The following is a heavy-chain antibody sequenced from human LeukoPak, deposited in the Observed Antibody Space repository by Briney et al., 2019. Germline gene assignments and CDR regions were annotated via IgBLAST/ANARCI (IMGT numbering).Heavy chain of an antibody. V-gene: IGHV4-34*01. D-gene: IGHD6-19*01. CDR1: GGSFSGYY. J-gene: IGHJ6*02. CDR3: ARGLVQQWLVRRYGMDV. Sequence: SETLSLTCAVYGGSFSGYYWSWIRQPPGKGLEWIGEINHSGSTNYNPSLKSRVTISVDTSKNQLSLKLSSVTAADTAVYYCARGLVQQWLVRRYGMDVWGQGTTVTVSS. CDR2: INHSGST.